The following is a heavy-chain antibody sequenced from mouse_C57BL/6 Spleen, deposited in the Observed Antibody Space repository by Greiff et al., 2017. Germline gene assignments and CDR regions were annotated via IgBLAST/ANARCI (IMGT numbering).Heavy chain of an antibody. CDR3: STYYSNSYAVDY. CDR2: IDPADSCT. J-gene: IGHJ4*01. CDR1: GYTFTSYW. D-gene: IGHD2-5*01. Sequence: VQLQQPGAELVMPGASVKLSCKASGYTFTSYWMHWVKQRPGQGLEWIGEIDPADSCTNYNQKVKGKSTLTVDKSSSTAYMQLSSLTSEDSAVYYCSTYYSNSYAVDYWGQGTSVTVSS. V-gene: IGHV1-69*01.